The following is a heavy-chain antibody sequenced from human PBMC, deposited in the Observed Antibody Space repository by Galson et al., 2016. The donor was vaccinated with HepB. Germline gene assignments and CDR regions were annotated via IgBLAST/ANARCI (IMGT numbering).Heavy chain of an antibody. CDR2: IWYDGSNK. CDR3: ARDAPVAITAFDI. D-gene: IGHD3-22*01. V-gene: IGHV3-33*01. Sequence: SLRLSCAASGFAFSSYGMHWVRQAPGKGLEWVAVIWYDGSNKYYADSVKGRFTISRDNSKNTLYLQMNSLRAEDTAVYYCARDAPVAITAFDIWGQGTVVTVSS. J-gene: IGHJ3*02. CDR1: GFAFSSYG.